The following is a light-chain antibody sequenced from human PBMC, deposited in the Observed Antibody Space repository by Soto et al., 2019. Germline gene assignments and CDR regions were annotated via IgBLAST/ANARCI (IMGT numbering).Light chain of an antibody. CDR3: CSYAGTYTLL. Sequence: QSVLTQPRSVSGSPGQSVTISCTGTSSDVGGYHYVSWCQQHPGKAPKLMIYDVSKRPSGVPDRFSGSKSGNTASLTISGLQAEDEADYYCCSYAGTYTLLFGGGTKLTVL. J-gene: IGLJ3*02. CDR2: DVS. CDR1: SSDVGGYHY. V-gene: IGLV2-11*01.